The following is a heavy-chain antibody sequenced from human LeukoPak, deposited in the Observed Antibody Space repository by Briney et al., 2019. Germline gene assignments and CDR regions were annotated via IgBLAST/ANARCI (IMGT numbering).Heavy chain of an antibody. CDR3: ARRYFDY. V-gene: IGHV3-7*03. J-gene: IGHJ4*02. CDR2: IKQDGSEK. CDR1: GLTFSSYW. Sequence: GGSLRLSCAASGLTFSSYWMQWVRQAPGKGLEWVANIKQDGSEKYYADSVKGRFIISRDNAKNALYLQMSSLRAEDTAIYYCARRYFDYWGQGTLVTVSS.